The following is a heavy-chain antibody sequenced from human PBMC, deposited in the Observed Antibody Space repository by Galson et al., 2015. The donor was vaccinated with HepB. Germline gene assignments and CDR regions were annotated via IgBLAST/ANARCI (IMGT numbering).Heavy chain of an antibody. J-gene: IGHJ4*02. D-gene: IGHD2-21*02. CDR3: AAGLLYFVY. CDR2: IYSGGST. V-gene: IGHV3-53*01. Sequence: SLRLSCAASGFTVSSNYMNWVRQAPGKGLEWVSVIYSGGSTYYADSVEGRFTISRDNSKNTVYLQMNSLRAEDTAVYYCAAGLLYFVYWSQGILVTVSS. CDR1: GFTVSSNY.